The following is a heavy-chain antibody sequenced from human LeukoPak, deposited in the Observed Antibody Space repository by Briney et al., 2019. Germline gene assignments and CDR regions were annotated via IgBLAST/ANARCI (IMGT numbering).Heavy chain of an antibody. V-gene: IGHV3-21*01. CDR3: ARDLSNDFWSGYYDD. J-gene: IGHJ4*02. D-gene: IGHD3-3*01. CDR1: GFTFSSYS. CDR2: ISSSISYI. Sequence: GSLRLSCAASGFTFSSYSMNWVRQAPGKGLEWVSSISSSISYIYYADSVKGRFTISRDISKNTLYLQMNSLRTEDTAVYYCARDLSNDFWSGYYDDWGQGTLVTVSS.